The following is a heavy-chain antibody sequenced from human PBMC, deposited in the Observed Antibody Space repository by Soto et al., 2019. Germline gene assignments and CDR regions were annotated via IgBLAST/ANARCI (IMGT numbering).Heavy chain of an antibody. Sequence: ASVKVSCQASGYTFTNSDINWVRQAPGQGLEWMGWMNPDSGHAAYAQKFQGRVTLTTSTSTYTVYMEMRGLGSEDTAVYDCARRPHCSGGICYYGLDNWGQGTLVTVSA. CDR1: GYTFTNSD. D-gene: IGHD2-15*01. CDR2: MNPDSGHA. CDR3: ARRPHCSGGICYYGLDN. V-gene: IGHV1-8*01. J-gene: IGHJ4*02.